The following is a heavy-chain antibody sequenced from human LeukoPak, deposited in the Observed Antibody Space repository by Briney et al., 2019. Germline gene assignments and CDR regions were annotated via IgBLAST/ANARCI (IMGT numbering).Heavy chain of an antibody. CDR2: IWYDGSNK. Sequence: PGRSLRLSCAASGFTFSSYGMPWVRQAPGKGLEWVAIIWYDGSNKYYADSVKGRFTISRDNSKNTLYLQMNSLRAGHTAVYYCARDMATINYAFDIWGQGAMVTVSS. V-gene: IGHV3-33*01. CDR3: ARDMATINYAFDI. D-gene: IGHD5-24*01. J-gene: IGHJ3*02. CDR1: GFTFSSYG.